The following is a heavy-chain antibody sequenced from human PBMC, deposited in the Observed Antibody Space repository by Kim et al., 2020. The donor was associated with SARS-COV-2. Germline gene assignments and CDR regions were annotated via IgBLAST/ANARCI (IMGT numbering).Heavy chain of an antibody. V-gene: IGHV3-73*01. D-gene: IGHD2-15*01. J-gene: IGHJ6*02. CDR3: TRLRLGYCSGGSCPEGSYGMDV. Sequence: GGSLRLSCAASGFTFSGSAMHWVRQASGKGLEWVGRIRSKANSYATAYAASVKGRFTISRDDSKNTAYLQMNSLKTEDTAVYYCTRLRLGYCSGGSCPEGSYGMDVWGQGTTVTVSS. CDR2: IRSKANSYAT. CDR1: GFTFSGSA.